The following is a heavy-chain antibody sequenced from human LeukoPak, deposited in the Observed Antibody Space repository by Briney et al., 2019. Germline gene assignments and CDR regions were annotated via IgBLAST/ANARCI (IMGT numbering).Heavy chain of an antibody. V-gene: IGHV1-18*01. CDR2: ISTYNGNT. CDR1: GYTFTSYG. J-gene: IGHJ4*02. Sequence: ASLKVSCKTSGYTFTSYGISWVRQAPGHGLEWMGWISTYNGNTNYAQNLQGRVIMTTDTSTSTAYMELRSLRSDDTAVYYCARDTYNSGWCSDYWGQGTLVTVSS. CDR3: ARDTYNSGWCSDY. D-gene: IGHD6-19*01.